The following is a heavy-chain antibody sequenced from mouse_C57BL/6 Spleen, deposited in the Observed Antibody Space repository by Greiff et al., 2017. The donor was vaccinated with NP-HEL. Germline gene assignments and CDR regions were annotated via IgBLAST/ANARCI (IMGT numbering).Heavy chain of an antibody. Sequence: VQLQQSGPELVKPGASVKISCKASGYSFTGYYMNWVKQSPEKSLEWIGEINPSTGGTTYNQKFKAKATLTVDKSSSTAYMQLKSLTSEDSAVYYCARVIITTVVASFDYWGQGTTLTVSS. D-gene: IGHD1-1*01. CDR2: INPSTGGT. V-gene: IGHV1-42*01. J-gene: IGHJ2*01. CDR1: GYSFTGYY. CDR3: ARVIITTVVASFDY.